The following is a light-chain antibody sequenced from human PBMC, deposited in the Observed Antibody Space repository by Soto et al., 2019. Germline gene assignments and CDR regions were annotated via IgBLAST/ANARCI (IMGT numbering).Light chain of an antibody. J-gene: IGKJ2*01. Sequence: EVVMTQSPATLSVSPGERATLSCRASQSVSSNLAWYQQKPGQAPRLLIYGASTRATGIPARFSGSGSGTDFTLTISSLQSEDFAIYYCQQYNNWPPITFGQGTKLEIK. V-gene: IGKV3-15*01. CDR3: QQYNNWPPIT. CDR1: QSVSSN. CDR2: GAS.